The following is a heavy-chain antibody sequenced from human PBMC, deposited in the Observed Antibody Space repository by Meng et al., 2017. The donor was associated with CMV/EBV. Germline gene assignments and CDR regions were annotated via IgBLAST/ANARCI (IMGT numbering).Heavy chain of an antibody. V-gene: IGHV1-18*01. CDR3: AREGQLEGFRISSYGMDV. CDR2: ISAYNGNT. J-gene: IGHJ6*02. CDR1: GYTFTSYG. Sequence: ASVKVSCKASGYTFTSYGISWVRQAPGQGLEWMGWISAYNGNTNYAQKLQGRVTMTTDTSTSTAYMELRSLRSDDTAVYYCAREGQLEGFRISSYGMDVWGQGTTVTVSS. D-gene: IGHD3-3*01.